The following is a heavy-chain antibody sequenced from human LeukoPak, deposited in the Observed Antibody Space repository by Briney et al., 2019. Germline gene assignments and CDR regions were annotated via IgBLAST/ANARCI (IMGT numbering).Heavy chain of an antibody. D-gene: IGHD3-9*01. CDR2: INPNTGDT. Sequence: ASVKVSCKASGYTFTGYYMHWVRQAPGQGLEWIGWINPNTGDTNYAPKFQGRVTMIKDTSTNSAYMELNKLTSDDTAVYYCAKDVGNQTYYDILTGLDYWGQGAQVTVSS. J-gene: IGHJ4*02. CDR3: AKDVGNQTYYDILTGLDY. V-gene: IGHV1-2*02. CDR1: GYTFTGYY.